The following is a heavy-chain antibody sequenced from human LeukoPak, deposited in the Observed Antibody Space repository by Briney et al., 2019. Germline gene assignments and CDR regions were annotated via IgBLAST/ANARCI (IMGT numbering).Heavy chain of an antibody. V-gene: IGHV3-33*01. D-gene: IGHD6-19*01. J-gene: IGHJ4*02. CDR3: ARDWQTRSGWSNY. Sequence: PGGSLRLSCAASGFTFSSYGMHWVRQAPGKGLEWVAVIWYDGSNKYYADSVKGRFTISRYNAKNSLYLQMNSLRAEDTAVYYCARDWQTRSGWSNYWGQGTLVTVSS. CDR1: GFTFSSYG. CDR2: IWYDGSNK.